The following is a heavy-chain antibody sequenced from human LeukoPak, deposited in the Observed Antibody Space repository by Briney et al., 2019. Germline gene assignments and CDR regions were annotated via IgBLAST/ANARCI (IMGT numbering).Heavy chain of an antibody. D-gene: IGHD5-12*01. J-gene: IGHJ4*02. CDR2: IYSDGYT. CDR3: ARVWLQSFDS. V-gene: IGHV3-66*01. Sequence: GGSLRLSCAASGFTVSNNYMSWVRQAPGKGLEWVSVIYSDGYTYYAGSVKGRFTISRDNSKNTLYLQMNSLRAEDTAVYSCARVWLQSFDSWGQGTLVTVSS. CDR1: GFTVSNNY.